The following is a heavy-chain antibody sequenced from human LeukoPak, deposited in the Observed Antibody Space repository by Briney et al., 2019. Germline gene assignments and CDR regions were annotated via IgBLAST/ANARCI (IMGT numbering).Heavy chain of an antibody. J-gene: IGHJ6*03. CDR3: TTKEESYYDYVWGSYRYTVDYYYYMDV. D-gene: IGHD3-16*02. Sequence: TGGSLRLSCAASGFTFSNAWMSWVRQAPGKGLEWVGRIKSKTDGGTTDYAAPVKGRFTISRDDSKNTLYLQINSLKTEDTAVYYCTTKEESYYDYVWGSYRYTVDYYYYMDVWGKGTTVTVSS. CDR2: IKSKTDGGTT. CDR1: GFTFSNAW. V-gene: IGHV3-15*01.